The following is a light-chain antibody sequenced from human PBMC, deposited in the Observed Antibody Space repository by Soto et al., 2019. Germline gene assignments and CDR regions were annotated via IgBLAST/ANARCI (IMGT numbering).Light chain of an antibody. V-gene: IGLV1-51*01. CDR1: SSNIGNND. Sequence: QSVLTQPPSVSAAPGQEVAISCSGSSSNIGNNDVSWYQKFPGAAPKLVISENSRRPFGISERFSGSKSGASATLGITGLETGDEADYYCGTWDSSLNAWVFGGGTKLTVL. CDR3: GTWDSSLNAWV. J-gene: IGLJ3*02. CDR2: ENS.